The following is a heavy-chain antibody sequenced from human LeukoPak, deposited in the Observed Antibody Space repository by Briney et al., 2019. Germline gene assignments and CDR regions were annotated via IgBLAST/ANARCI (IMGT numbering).Heavy chain of an antibody. CDR2: IIPIFGTA. CDR3: ARVGNPAGTDTAMVTGFDY. Sequence: GATVKISFKVSGYTFTDYYMHWVRQAPGQGLERMGGIIPIFGTANYAQKFQGRVTITTDESTSTAYMELSSLRSEDTAVYYCARVGNPAGTDTAMVTGFDYWGQGTLVTVSS. D-gene: IGHD5-18*01. V-gene: IGHV1-69*05. J-gene: IGHJ4*02. CDR1: GYTFTDYY.